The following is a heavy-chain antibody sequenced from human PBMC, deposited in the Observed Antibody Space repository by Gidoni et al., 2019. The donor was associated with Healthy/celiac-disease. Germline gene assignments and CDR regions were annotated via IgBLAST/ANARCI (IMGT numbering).Heavy chain of an antibody. J-gene: IGHJ4*02. V-gene: IGHV4-39*02. Sequence: QLQLQESGPGLVKPSETLSLTCTVSGGSISSSSYYWGWIRQPPGKGLEWIGSIYYSGSTYYNPSLKSRVTISVDTSKNQFSLKLSSVTAADTAVYYCARDIAAAGTPSLFDYWGQGTLVTVSS. D-gene: IGHD6-13*01. CDR3: ARDIAAAGTPSLFDY. CDR1: GGSISSSSYY. CDR2: IYYSGST.